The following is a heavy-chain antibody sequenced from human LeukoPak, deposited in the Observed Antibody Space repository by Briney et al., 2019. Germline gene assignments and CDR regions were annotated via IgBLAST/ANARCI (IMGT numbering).Heavy chain of an antibody. CDR2: MNPNSGNT. V-gene: IGHV1-8*03. CDR3: ARARYCSSTSCPAYYYYMDV. Sequence: ASVKVSCKASGYTFTSYDINWVRQATGQGLEWMGWMNPNSGNTGYAQKFQGRVTITRNTSISTAYMELSSLRSEDTAVYYCARARYCSSTSCPAYYYYMDVWGKGTTVTVSS. J-gene: IGHJ6*03. CDR1: GYTFTSYD. D-gene: IGHD2-2*01.